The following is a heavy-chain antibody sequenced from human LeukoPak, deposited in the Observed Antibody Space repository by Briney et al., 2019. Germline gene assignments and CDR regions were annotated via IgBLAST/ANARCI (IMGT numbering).Heavy chain of an antibody. CDR1: GFTFSNYG. J-gene: IGHJ5*02. CDR2: IWYDGSNE. Sequence: GGSLRLSCAASGFTFSNYGMHWVRQAPGKGLEWVALIWYDGSNEYYADSVKGRFTISRDNSKNTLYLQMNSLRAEDTAVYYCARHAAVVAARVNWFDPWGQGTLVTVSS. CDR3: ARHAAVVAARVNWFDP. D-gene: IGHD2-15*01. V-gene: IGHV3-33*01.